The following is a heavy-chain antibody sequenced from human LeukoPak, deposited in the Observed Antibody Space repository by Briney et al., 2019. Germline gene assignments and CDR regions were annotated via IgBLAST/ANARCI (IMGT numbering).Heavy chain of an antibody. V-gene: IGHV4-38-2*01. CDR1: GYSISSGYY. CDR2: IYHSGST. Sequence: PSETLSLTCVVSGYSISSGYYWGWIRQPPGKGLEWIGSIYHSGSTYYNPSLKSRVTISVDTSKNQFSLKLSSVTAADTAVYYCARVGAPHGDCDYWGQGTLVTVSS. CDR3: ARVGAPHGDCDY. J-gene: IGHJ4*02. D-gene: IGHD4-17*01.